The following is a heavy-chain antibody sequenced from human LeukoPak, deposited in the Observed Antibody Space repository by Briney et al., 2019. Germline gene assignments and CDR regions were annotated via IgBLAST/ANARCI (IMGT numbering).Heavy chain of an antibody. Sequence: SVKVSCKASGGTFSSYAISWVRQAPGQGLEWMGGIIPIFGTANYAQKFQGRVTITADESTSTAYMELSSLRSEDTAVYYCASPHPEVQLRDYYYYGMDVWGQGTTVTVSS. CDR3: ASPHPEVQLRDYYYYGMDV. D-gene: IGHD5-18*01. CDR2: IIPIFGTA. J-gene: IGHJ6*02. CDR1: GGTFSSYA. V-gene: IGHV1-69*13.